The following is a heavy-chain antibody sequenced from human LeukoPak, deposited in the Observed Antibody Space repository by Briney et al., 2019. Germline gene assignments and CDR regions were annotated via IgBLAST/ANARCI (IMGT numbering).Heavy chain of an antibody. Sequence: GASVKVSCKASGYTFTSYGISCVRQAPGQGLEWMGWISAYNGNTNYAQTLQGRVTMTTDTSTSTAYMELRSLRSDDTSVYYCARGDYGDYAFDYWVQGTLVTDSS. CDR3: ARGDYGDYAFDY. J-gene: IGHJ4*02. CDR2: ISAYNGNT. CDR1: GYTFTSYG. V-gene: IGHV1-18*01. D-gene: IGHD4-17*01.